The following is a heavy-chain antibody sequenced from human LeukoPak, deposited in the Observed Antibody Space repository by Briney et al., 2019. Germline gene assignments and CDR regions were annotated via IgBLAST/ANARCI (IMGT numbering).Heavy chain of an antibody. CDR3: ARAPIVVVPAAMREYYYYYYMDV. D-gene: IGHD2-2*01. CDR2: ISAYNGNT. V-gene: IGHV1-18*01. Sequence: ASVKVSCKASGYTFTSYGISWVRQAPGQGLEWMGWISAYNGNTNYAQKLQGRVTMTTDTSTSTAYMELRSLRSDDTAVYYCARAPIVVVPAAMREYYYYYYMDVWGKGTTVTVSS. J-gene: IGHJ6*03. CDR1: GYTFTSYG.